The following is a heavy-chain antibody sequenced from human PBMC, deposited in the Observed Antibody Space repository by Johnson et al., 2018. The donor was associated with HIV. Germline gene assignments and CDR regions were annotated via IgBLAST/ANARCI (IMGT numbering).Heavy chain of an antibody. CDR3: AKFGCSGGSCYSVMADAYDI. J-gene: IGHJ3*02. Sequence: VQLVESGGGLVKPGGSLRLSCAASGFTFSNAWMSWVRQAPGKGLEWVGRIKSNTDGGTTDYAAPVKGRFTISSDDSKNTLYLQMNSLRAEDTAVYYCAKFGCSGGSCYSVMADAYDIWGQGTMVTVSS. V-gene: IGHV3-15*01. D-gene: IGHD2-15*01. CDR1: GFTFSNAW. CDR2: IKSNTDGGTT.